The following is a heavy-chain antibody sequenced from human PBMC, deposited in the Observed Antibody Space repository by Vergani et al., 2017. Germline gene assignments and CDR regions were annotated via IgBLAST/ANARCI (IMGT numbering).Heavy chain of an antibody. J-gene: IGHJ5*02. CDR3: ARCFRDEGMIYGGTVENWFDP. Sequence: QLQLQESGPGLVKPSETLPLTCTVSGGSITYGAFYWGWIRQSPGKGLEWIGSIYYSENKFYNPSLESRVTLSIDTTKNQFSLKLKSVTAADTAVYYCARCFRDEGMIYGGTVENWFDPWGQGTLVTVSS. D-gene: IGHD3-22*01. CDR1: GGSITYGAFY. CDR2: IYYSENK. V-gene: IGHV4-39*01.